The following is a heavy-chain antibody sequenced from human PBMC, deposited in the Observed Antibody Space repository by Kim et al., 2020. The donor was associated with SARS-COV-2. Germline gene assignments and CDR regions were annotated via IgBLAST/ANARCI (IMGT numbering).Heavy chain of an antibody. D-gene: IGHD3-10*01. CDR3: AKDRDYYGSGNGSGAFDI. CDR2: ISWNSGSI. CDR1: GFTFDDYA. Sequence: GGSLRLSCAASGFTFDDYAMHWVRQAPGKGLEWVSGISWNSGSIGYADSVKGRFTISRDNAKNSLYLQMNSQRAEDTALYYCAKDRDYYGSGNGSGAFDIWGQGTMVTVSS. J-gene: IGHJ3*02. V-gene: IGHV3-9*01.